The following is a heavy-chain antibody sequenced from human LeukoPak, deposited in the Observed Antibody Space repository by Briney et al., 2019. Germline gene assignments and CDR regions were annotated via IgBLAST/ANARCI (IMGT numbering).Heavy chain of an antibody. Sequence: SETLSLTCTVSGGSISSYYWSWIRQPPGKGLEWIGYTYYSGSTNYNPSLKSRVTISVDTSKNQFSLKLSSVTAADTAVYYCARVPGFGNYYYGMDVWGQGTTVTVSS. CDR3: ARVPGFGNYYYGMDV. D-gene: IGHD3-10*01. V-gene: IGHV4-59*08. CDR1: GGSISSYY. CDR2: TYYSGST. J-gene: IGHJ6*02.